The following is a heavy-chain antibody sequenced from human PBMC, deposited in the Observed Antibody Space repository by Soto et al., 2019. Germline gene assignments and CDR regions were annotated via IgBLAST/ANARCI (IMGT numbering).Heavy chain of an antibody. D-gene: IGHD1-7*01. J-gene: IGHJ5*02. CDR1: GGTFSSYT. Sequence: SVKVSCKASGGTFSSYTISWVRQAPGQGLEWMGRIIPILGIANYAQKFQGRVTITADKSTSTAYMELSSLRSEDTAVYYCARDGAPYNWNYYWFDPWGQGTLVTVSS. V-gene: IGHV1-69*04. CDR2: IIPILGIA. CDR3: ARDGAPYNWNYYWFDP.